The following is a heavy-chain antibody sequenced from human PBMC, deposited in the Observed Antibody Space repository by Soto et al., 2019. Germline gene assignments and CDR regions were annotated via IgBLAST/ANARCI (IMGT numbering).Heavy chain of an antibody. V-gene: IGHV3-15*07. Sequence: EEQLVESGGGLVEPGGSLRLSCAASGFIFSNTWINWVRQAPGKGLEWVGRIKTKIEGGTTNYAAPVKGRFTVSGDDSKNTVYLHMSSLRTEDTAVYYCTADIPNISANYGMDVW. D-gene: IGHD6-25*01. CDR2: IKTKIEGGTT. CDR3: TADIPNISANYGMDV. CDR1: GFIFSNTW. J-gene: IGHJ6*01.